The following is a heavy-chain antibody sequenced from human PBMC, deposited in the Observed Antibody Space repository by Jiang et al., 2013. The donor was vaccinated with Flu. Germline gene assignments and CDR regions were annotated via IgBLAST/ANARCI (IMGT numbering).Heavy chain of an antibody. CDR3: AHKTGYSGYEYYFDY. CDR2: WDDDK. J-gene: IGHJ4*02. D-gene: IGHD5-12*01. V-gene: IGHV2-5*02. Sequence: WDDDKRYSPSLKSRLTITKDTSKNQVVLTMTNMDPVDTATYYCAHKTGYSGYEYYFDYWGQGTLVTVSS.